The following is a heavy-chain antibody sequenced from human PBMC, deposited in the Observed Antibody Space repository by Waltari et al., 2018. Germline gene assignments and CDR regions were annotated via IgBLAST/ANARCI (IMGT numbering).Heavy chain of an antibody. Sequence: EVQLVESGGGLVKPGGSLRLSCAAYGFTFSSYSMTWSRQAPGKGLEWVSSISSSSSYIYYADSVKGRFTISRDNAKNSLYLQMNSLRAEDTAVYYCARGVGSGYFDYWGQGTLVTVSS. D-gene: IGHD6-19*01. V-gene: IGHV3-21*01. CDR2: ISSSSSYI. J-gene: IGHJ4*02. CDR1: GFTFSSYS. CDR3: ARGVGSGYFDY.